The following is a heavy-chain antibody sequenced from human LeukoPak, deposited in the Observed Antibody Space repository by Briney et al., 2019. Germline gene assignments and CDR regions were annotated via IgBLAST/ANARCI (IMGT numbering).Heavy chain of an antibody. Sequence: ASVKVSCKASGYTFTSYGINWVRQATGQGLEWMGWMNPNSDNTGYAQKFQGRVTITRNTSISTAYMELSSLRSEDTAVYYCARGPTQDAFDIWGQGTMVTVSS. CDR3: ARGPTQDAFDI. CDR2: MNPNSDNT. V-gene: IGHV1-8*03. CDR1: GYTFTSYG. J-gene: IGHJ3*02.